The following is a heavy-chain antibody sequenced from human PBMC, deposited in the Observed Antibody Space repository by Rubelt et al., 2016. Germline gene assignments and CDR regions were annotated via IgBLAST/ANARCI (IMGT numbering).Heavy chain of an antibody. CDR2: INPNSGGT. D-gene: IGHD4-23*01. CDR3: ARDVGGNSVLYYFDY. Sequence: APEQGLEWMGWINPNSGGTNYAQKFQGRVTMTRDTSISTAYMELSRLRSDDTAVYYCARDVGGNSVLYYFDYWGQGTLVTVSS. J-gene: IGHJ4*02. V-gene: IGHV1-2*02.